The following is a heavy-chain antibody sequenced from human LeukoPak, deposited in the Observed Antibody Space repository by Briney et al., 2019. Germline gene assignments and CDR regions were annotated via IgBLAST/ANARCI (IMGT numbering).Heavy chain of an antibody. D-gene: IGHD3-10*01. V-gene: IGHV3-23*01. CDR3: ARGGELWFGESYFDY. J-gene: IGHJ4*02. CDR2: ISGSGSNT. Sequence: GGSLRLSCAASGFTFSSYAMSWVRQAPGKGLEWVSDISGSGSNTYYADSVKGRFTISRDNSKNTLYLQMNSLRAEDTAVYYCARGGELWFGESYFDYWGQGTLVTVSS. CDR1: GFTFSSYA.